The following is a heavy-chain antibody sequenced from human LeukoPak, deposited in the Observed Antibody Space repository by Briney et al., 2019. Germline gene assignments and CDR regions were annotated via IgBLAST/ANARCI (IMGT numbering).Heavy chain of an antibody. J-gene: IGHJ4*02. Sequence: HGESLKISCQASGYTFSDLWIGWVRQMPGQGLEWMGSVYPADSDTRYSPSFEGHVTISADKSISTAYLQWSSLKASDTAMYYCARRSQIDCSGGSCYLGLDYWGQGTLVTVSS. CDR1: GYTFSDLW. CDR2: VYPADSDT. D-gene: IGHD2-15*01. V-gene: IGHV5-51*01. CDR3: ARRSQIDCSGGSCYLGLDY.